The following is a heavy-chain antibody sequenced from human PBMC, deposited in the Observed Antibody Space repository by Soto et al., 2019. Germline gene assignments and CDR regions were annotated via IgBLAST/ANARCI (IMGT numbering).Heavy chain of an antibody. V-gene: IGHV4-34*01. CDR3: ARSRGMVRGEKANYYYYYGMDV. D-gene: IGHD3-10*01. CDR2: INHSGST. J-gene: IGHJ6*04. Sequence: SETLSLTCAVYGGSFSGYYWSWIRQPPGKGLEWIGEINHSGSTNYNPSLKSRVTISVDTSKNQFSLKLSSVTAADTAVYYCARSRGMVRGEKANYYYYYGMDVGGKGTTVTVSS. CDR1: GGSFSGYY.